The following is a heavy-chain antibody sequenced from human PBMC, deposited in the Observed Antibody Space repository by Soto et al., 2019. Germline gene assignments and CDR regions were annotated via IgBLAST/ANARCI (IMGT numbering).Heavy chain of an antibody. CDR1: GFTFSSYG. V-gene: IGHV3-33*01. Sequence: GGSLRLSCAASGFTFSSYGMHWVRQAPGKGLDWMAVIWYDGSNKYYADSVKGRFTISRDNSKNTVYLQMNSLRAEDTAVYYCARVHYGDYDIIHDAFDIWGQGTMVTVSS. CDR3: ARVHYGDYDIIHDAFDI. CDR2: IWYDGSNK. J-gene: IGHJ3*02. D-gene: IGHD4-17*01.